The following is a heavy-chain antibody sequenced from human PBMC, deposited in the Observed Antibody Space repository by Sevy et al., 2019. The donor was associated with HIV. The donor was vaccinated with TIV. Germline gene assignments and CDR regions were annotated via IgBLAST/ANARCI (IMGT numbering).Heavy chain of an antibody. V-gene: IGHV4-61*02. D-gene: IGHD3-10*01. CDR2: IYTSGST. CDR3: ASAYYYGSGVDS. Sequence: SETLSLTCTVSGGSISSGSYYWSWIRQPAGKGLEWIGRIYTSGSTNYNPSLKSRVTISVDTSKNQFSLKLSSVTAADTAVYYCASAYYYGSGVDSWGQGTLVTVSS. CDR1: GGSISSGSYY. J-gene: IGHJ4*02.